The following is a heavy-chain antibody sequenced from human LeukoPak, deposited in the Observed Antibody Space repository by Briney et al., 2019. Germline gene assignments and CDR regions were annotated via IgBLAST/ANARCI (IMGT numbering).Heavy chain of an antibody. J-gene: IGHJ4*02. Sequence: SETLSLTCIVSGSSISKYYWSWIRQPAGKGLEWIGRIYSSGSTNYNPSLKSRVTMSLDTSKNQFSLKLSSVTAADTAVYYCARAAHSGSLAPFDYWGQGTLVTVSS. CDR2: IYSSGST. V-gene: IGHV4-4*07. D-gene: IGHD1-26*01. CDR3: ARAAHSGSLAPFDY. CDR1: GSSISKYY.